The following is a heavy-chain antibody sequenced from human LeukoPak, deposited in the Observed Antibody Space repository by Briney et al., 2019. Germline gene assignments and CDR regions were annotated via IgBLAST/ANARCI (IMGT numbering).Heavy chain of an antibody. CDR1: GFSIAEYA. D-gene: IGHD5-24*01. V-gene: IGHV3-49*04. CDR2: IRSKSYSETT. CDR3: TRDRRDGYNDGYFSL. J-gene: IGHJ2*01. Sequence: GGSLRLSCTASGFSIAEYAMTWVCQAPGRGLEWLGFIRSKSYSETTQFAASVRGRFTISRDDSNSVTYLRMNSLKIEDTAVYFCTRDRRDGYNDGYFSLWGRGTLVTVSS.